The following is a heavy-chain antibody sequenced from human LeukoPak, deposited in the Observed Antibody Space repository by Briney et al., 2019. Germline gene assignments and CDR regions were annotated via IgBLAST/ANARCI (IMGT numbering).Heavy chain of an antibody. CDR2: IIPIFGTA. D-gene: IGHD6-19*01. CDR1: GGTFSSYA. J-gene: IGHJ5*02. CDR3: ARARGAGTYNWFDP. V-gene: IGHV1-69*13. Sequence: GASVKVSCKASGGTFSSYAISWVRQAPGQGLEWMGGIIPIFGTANYAQKFQGRVTITADESTSTAYMELSSLRSEDTAVYYCARARGAGTYNWFDPWGQGTLVTVSS.